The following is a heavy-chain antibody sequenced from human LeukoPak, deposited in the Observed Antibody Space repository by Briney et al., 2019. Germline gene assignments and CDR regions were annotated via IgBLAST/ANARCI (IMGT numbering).Heavy chain of an antibody. D-gene: IGHD7-27*01. J-gene: IGHJ3*02. CDR2: IYHSGST. CDR1: GGSISSYY. Sequence: KPSETLSLTCTVSGGSISSYYWSWIRQPPGKGLEWIGHIYHSGSTNYNPSLKSRVPISVDTSKKQFSLRLSSVTAADTAVYYCAVLGAFDIWGQGTMVTVSS. V-gene: IGHV4-59*01. CDR3: AVLGAFDI.